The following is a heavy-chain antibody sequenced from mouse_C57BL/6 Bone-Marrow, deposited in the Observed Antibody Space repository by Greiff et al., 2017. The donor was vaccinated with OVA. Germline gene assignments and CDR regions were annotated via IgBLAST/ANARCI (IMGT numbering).Heavy chain of an antibody. CDR3: ARPSTGPWYFDV. V-gene: IGHV5-6*02. CDR1: GFTFSSYG. J-gene: IGHJ1*03. CDR2: ISSGGSYT. Sequence: DVKLQESGGDLVKPGGSLKLSCAASGFTFSSYGMSWVRQTPDKRLEWVATISSGGSYTYYPDSVKGRFTISRDNAKNTLYLQMSSLKSEDTAMYYCARPSTGPWYFDVWGTGTTVTVSS. D-gene: IGHD4-1*02.